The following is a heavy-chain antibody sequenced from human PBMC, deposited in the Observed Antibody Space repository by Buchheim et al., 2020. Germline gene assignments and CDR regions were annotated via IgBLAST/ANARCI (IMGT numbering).Heavy chain of an antibody. V-gene: IGHV4-31*03. Sequence: QVQLQESGPGLVKPSQTLSLTCTVSGGSISSGGYYWSWIRQHPGKGLEWIGYIYYSGSTYYNPSLQSRVTISVDTSKNQFSLKLSSVTAADTAVYYCARVPSYYDILTGYFPGMWFDPWGQGTL. CDR3: ARVPSYYDILTGYFPGMWFDP. J-gene: IGHJ5*02. D-gene: IGHD3-9*01. CDR1: GGSISSGGYY. CDR2: IYYSGST.